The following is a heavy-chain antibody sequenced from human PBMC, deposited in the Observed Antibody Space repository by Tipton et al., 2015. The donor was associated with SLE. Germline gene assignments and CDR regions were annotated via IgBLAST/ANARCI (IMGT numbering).Heavy chain of an antibody. CDR3: ARTNLQESLVDWYFDL. J-gene: IGHJ2*01. D-gene: IGHD5-24*01. CDR2: IFHSGST. CDR1: GYSIRSGYY. V-gene: IGHV4-38-2*01. Sequence: TLSLTCAVSGYSIRSGYYWGWIRQPPGKGLEWIGNIFHSGSTYYNPSLRNRVTMSLDTSKNQFSLKLSSVTAADTAVYYCARTNLQESLVDWYFDLWGRGTLVTVSS.